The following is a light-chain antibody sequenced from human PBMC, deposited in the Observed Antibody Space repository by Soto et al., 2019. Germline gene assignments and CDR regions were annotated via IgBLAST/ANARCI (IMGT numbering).Light chain of an antibody. J-gene: IGLJ1*01. V-gene: IGLV2-8*01. CDR2: EVN. CDR3: SSYAGTPFV. Sequence: QSVLTQPPSASGSPGQSVTISCTGTSSDVGRYNYVSWYQQHPGKALKLMISEVNKRASGVPDRFSGSKSGNTASLTVSGLQAEDEADYYCSSYAGTPFVFGTGTKVTVL. CDR1: SSDVGRYNY.